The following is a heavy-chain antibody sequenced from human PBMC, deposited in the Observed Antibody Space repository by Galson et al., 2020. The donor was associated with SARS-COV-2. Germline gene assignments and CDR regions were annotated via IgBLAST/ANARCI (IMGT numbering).Heavy chain of an antibody. Sequence: SGPTLVKPTQTLTLTCTFSGFSLPTTGMCVSWIRQPPRKALKWLALIDRDDDKYYSTSLKTRLTISKDTSKNQVVLTMTNMDPVDTATYYCARSTYYYGSGMDACDYWGQGTLVTVS. CDR2: IDRDDDK. D-gene: IGHD3-10*01. J-gene: IGHJ4*02. CDR3: ARSTYYYGSGMDACDY. V-gene: IGHV2-70*01. CDR1: GFSLPTTGMC.